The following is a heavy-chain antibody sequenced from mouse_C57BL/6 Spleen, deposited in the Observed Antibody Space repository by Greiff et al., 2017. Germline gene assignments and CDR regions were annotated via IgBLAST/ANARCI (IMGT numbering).Heavy chain of an antibody. V-gene: IGHV1-26*01. CDR1: GYTFTDYS. J-gene: IGHJ1*03. CDR3: ARDYGSSYGYFDV. CDR2: INPNTGGT. Sequence: DVQLQPSGPELVKPGASVKISCKASGYTFTDYSMNWVKQSHGKSLEWIGDINPNTGGTSYNQKFKGKATLTVDKSSSTAYMERRSLTSEDSAVYYCARDYGSSYGYFDVWGTGTTGTVSS. D-gene: IGHD1-1*01.